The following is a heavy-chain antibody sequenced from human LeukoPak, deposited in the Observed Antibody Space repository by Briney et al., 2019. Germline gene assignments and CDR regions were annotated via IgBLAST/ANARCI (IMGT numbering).Heavy chain of an antibody. CDR3: ARDYPYYYDSSGYYYVGHLDY. CDR2: INPSGGST. CDR1: GYTFTSYY. Sequence: GSVKVSCKASGYTFTSYYMHWVRQAPGQGLEWMGIINPSGGSTSYAQKFQGRVTMTRDTSTSTVYMELSSLRSEDTAVYYCARDYPYYYDSSGYYYVGHLDYWGQGTLVTVSS. V-gene: IGHV1-46*01. D-gene: IGHD3-22*01. J-gene: IGHJ4*02.